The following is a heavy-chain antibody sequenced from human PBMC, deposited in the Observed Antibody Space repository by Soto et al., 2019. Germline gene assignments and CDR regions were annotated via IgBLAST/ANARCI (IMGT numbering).Heavy chain of an antibody. CDR3: ARDRGYYGSGSYPESYNWFDP. J-gene: IGHJ5*02. V-gene: IGHV3-30-3*01. D-gene: IGHD3-10*01. CDR2: ISYNGSNK. Sequence: QVQLVESGGGVVQPGRSLRLSCAASGFTFSSYAMHWVRQAPGKGLEWVAVISYNGSNKYYADSVKGRFTISRDNSKNTLYLQMNSRRAEDTAVYYGARDRGYYGSGSYPESYNWFDPWGQGTLVTVSS. CDR1: GFTFSSYA.